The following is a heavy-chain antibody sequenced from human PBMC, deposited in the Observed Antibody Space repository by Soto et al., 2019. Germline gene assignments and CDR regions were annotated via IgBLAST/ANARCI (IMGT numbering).Heavy chain of an antibody. CDR3: ARDHGEASSCLVY. D-gene: IGHD7-27*01. J-gene: IGHJ4*02. Sequence: TLALPCAVSGCSISSSNWWSWVRQPPGKGLGGIGEIYHSGSTNYNPSLKGRVTISVDKSRNQFSLQLSSVTAADTAVYYCARDHGEASSCLVYWGQGTLVTVSS. CDR2: IYHSGST. V-gene: IGHV4-4*02. CDR1: GCSISSSNW.